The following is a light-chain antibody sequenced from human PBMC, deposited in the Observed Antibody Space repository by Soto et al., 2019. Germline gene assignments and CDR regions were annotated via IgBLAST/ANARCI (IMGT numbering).Light chain of an antibody. CDR2: GAS. V-gene: IGKV3-15*01. Sequence: MTQSPATLALSPGDTTRLSCRASQSINSEVAWYQQKIGQTPRLLIHGASTRATGIADRFSGSGSGTELNLTISELQSEDFATYYCQKYNYWTVTCGGGTKVDI. CDR3: QKYNYWTVT. J-gene: IGKJ4*01. CDR1: QSINSE.